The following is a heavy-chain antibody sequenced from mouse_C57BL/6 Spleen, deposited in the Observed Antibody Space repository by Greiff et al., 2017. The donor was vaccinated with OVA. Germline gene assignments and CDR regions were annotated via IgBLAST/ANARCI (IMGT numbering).Heavy chain of an antibody. CDR3: TRVDYDWPLFDY. CDR2: IDPETGGT. V-gene: IGHV1-15*01. CDR1: GYTFTDYE. D-gene: IGHD2-4*01. J-gene: IGHJ2*01. Sequence: QVQLQQSGAELVRPGASVTLSCKASGYTFTDYEMHWVKQTPVHGLEWIGAIDPETGGTAYNQKFKGKAILTADKSSSTAYMELRSLTSEDSAVYYCTRVDYDWPLFDYWGQGTTLTVSS.